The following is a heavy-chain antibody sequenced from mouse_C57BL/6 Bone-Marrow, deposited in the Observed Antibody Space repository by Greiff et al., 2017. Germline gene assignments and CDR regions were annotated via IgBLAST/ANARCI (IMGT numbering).Heavy chain of an antibody. Sequence: QVQLQQPGAELVKPGASVKLSCKASGYTFTSYWMHWVKQRPGQGLEWIGMIHPNSGSTNYNEKFKSKATLTVDNAASTAYMQLSSLTSEDSAVYYCARGDGSSSWFAYWGQGTLVTVSA. CDR2: IHPNSGST. J-gene: IGHJ3*01. CDR3: ARGDGSSSWFAY. D-gene: IGHD1-1*01. V-gene: IGHV1-64*01. CDR1: GYTFTSYW.